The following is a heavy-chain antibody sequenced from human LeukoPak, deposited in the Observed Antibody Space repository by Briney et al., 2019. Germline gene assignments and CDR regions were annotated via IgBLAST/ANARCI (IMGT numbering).Heavy chain of an antibody. CDR3: ARDGYSYNLGWFDP. J-gene: IGHJ5*02. D-gene: IGHD5-18*01. CDR2: IYYSGRT. V-gene: IGHV4-59*01. Sequence: SKTLSLTCTVSGGSISSYYWSWIRQPPGKGLEWIGYIYYSGRTNYNPSLKSRVTISVDTSKNQISLRLTSVTAADTAVYYCARDGYSYNLGWFDPWGQGTLVTVSS. CDR1: GGSISSYY.